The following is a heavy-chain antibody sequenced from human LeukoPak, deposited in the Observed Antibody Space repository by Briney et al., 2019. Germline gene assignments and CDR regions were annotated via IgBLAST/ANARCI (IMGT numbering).Heavy chain of an antibody. CDR2: IYPCDSDT. J-gene: IGHJ3*02. CDR3: ARSYYDYVWGSYRSHYAFDI. Sequence: GESLKISCRGSGYSFTSYWIGWVRQMPGKGLEWMGVIYPCDSDTTYSPSFQGQVTISADKSISTAYLQWSSLKASDTAMYYCARSYYDYVWGSYRSHYAFDIWGQGTMVTVSS. CDR1: GYSFTSYW. D-gene: IGHD3-16*02. V-gene: IGHV5-51*01.